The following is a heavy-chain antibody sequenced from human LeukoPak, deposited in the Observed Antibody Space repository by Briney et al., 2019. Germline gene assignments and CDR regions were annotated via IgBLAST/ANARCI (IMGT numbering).Heavy chain of an antibody. CDR2: IIPIFGTA. V-gene: IGHV1-69*06. CDR3: ARGEGSSSWIHYYYYYMDV. D-gene: IGHD6-13*01. J-gene: IGHJ6*03. Sequence: SVKVSCKASGGTFSSYAISWVRQAPGQGLEWMGGIIPIFGTANYAQKFQGRVTITADKSTSTAYMELSSLRSEDTAVYYCARGEGSSSWIHYYYYYMDVWGKGTTVTVSS. CDR1: GGTFSSYA.